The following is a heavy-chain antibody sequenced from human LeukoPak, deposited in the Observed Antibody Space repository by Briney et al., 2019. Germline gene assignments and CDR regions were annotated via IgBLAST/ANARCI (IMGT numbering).Heavy chain of an antibody. CDR3: AREAGDNAYDF. V-gene: IGHV1-2*02. J-gene: IGHJ3*01. CDR2: INPNNGDT. D-gene: IGHD3-16*01. Sequence: ASVKVSCKASGYTFTAFYFHWVRQAPGQGLECMGWINPNNGDTRYAQNFQGRVTMTRDTSITTLYPELSSLRSDDTAIYYCAREAGDNAYDFWGPGTMVTVSS. CDR1: GYTFTAFY.